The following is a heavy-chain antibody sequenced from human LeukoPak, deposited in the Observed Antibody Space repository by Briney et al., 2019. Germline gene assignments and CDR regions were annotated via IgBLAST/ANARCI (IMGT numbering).Heavy chain of an antibody. J-gene: IGHJ4*02. Sequence: AAETLPLTCTVSGGYISSFFWRWIRQPPGKGLECIGYIYYSGSTNYNPSLKSRVTISVDTSKTQLSLKLSSVTAAGTAVYYCARGSRGSGSYYNWGQGALVTVSS. D-gene: IGHD3-10*01. V-gene: IGHV4-59*01. CDR1: GGYISSFF. CDR3: ARGSRGSGSYYN. CDR2: IYYSGST.